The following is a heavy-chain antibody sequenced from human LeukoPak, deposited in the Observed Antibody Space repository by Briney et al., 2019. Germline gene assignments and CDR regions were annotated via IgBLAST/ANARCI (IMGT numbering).Heavy chain of an antibody. V-gene: IGHV4-61*02. J-gene: IGHJ6*03. CDR2: IYTSGST. Sequence: SQTLSHTCTVSGGSISSGSYYWSWIRQPAGKGLEWIGRIYTSGSTNYNPSLKSRVTISVDTSKNQFSLKLSSVTAADTAVYYCARDRFPNYYMDVWGKGTTVTVSS. CDR3: ARDRFPNYYMDV. D-gene: IGHD3-10*01. CDR1: GGSISSGSYY.